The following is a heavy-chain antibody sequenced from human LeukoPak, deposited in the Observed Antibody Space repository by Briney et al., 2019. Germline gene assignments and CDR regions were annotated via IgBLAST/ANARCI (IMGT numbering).Heavy chain of an antibody. Sequence: ASVTVSCQASGGTFSSYAISWVRQAPGQGLEWMGGIIPIFGTANYAQKFQGRVTITTDESTSTAYMELSSLRSEDTAVYYCARHFWSGYYRDYWGQGTLVTVSS. CDR1: GGTFSSYA. V-gene: IGHV1-69*05. CDR2: IIPIFGTA. J-gene: IGHJ4*02. CDR3: ARHFWSGYYRDY. D-gene: IGHD3-3*02.